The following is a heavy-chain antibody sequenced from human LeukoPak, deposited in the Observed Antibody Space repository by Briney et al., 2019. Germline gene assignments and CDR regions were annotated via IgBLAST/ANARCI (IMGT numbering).Heavy chain of an antibody. CDR1: GFIFSDYG. CDR3: ARWGGTRQYYFDY. V-gene: IGHV3-33*01. CDR2: TRFDGSIK. Sequence: GGSLRLPCAVSGFIFSDYGFHWVRQAPGKGLEWVAVTRFDGSIKQYADSVKGRFTISRDDSKNTLYLQMNSLKSEDTAVYYCARWGGTRQYYFDYWGRGTLVTVSS. J-gene: IGHJ4*02. D-gene: IGHD1-1*01.